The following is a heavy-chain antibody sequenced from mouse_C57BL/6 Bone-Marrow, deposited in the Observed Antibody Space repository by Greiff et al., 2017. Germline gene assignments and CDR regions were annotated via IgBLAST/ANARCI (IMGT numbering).Heavy chain of an antibody. V-gene: IGHV2-6-1*01. CDR3: ARHDGSPHWYFDV. CDR2: IWSDGST. CDR1: GFSLTSYG. J-gene: IGHJ1*03. D-gene: IGHD2-3*01. Sequence: VMLVESGPGLVAPSQSLSITCTVSGFSLTSYGVHWVRQPPGKGLEWLVVIWSDGSTTYNAALKYRLSISKDNSKSQVFLKMNSLQTDDTAMYYCARHDGSPHWYFDVWGTGTTVTVSS.